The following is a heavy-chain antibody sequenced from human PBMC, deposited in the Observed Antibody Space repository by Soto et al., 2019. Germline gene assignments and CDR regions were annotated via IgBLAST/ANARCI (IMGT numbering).Heavy chain of an antibody. J-gene: IGHJ5*02. Sequence: GGSLRLSCAASGITFSASTIHWVRQASGKGLEWVGRIRSKADNYATAYAASVEGRFTFSRDDSKNTAYLQMNSLIIEDTAVYYCVRNANYGAYRFEPWGQGTLVTVSS. D-gene: IGHD4-17*01. CDR1: GITFSAST. CDR2: IRSKADNYAT. CDR3: VRNANYGAYRFEP. V-gene: IGHV3-73*01.